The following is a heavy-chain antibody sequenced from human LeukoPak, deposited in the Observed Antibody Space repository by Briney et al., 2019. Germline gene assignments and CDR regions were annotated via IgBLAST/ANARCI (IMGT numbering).Heavy chain of an antibody. Sequence: GGSLRLSCAASGFTFSSYWMSWVRQAPGKGLEWVANIKQDGSEKYYVDSVKGRFTISRDNAKNSLYLQMNSLRAEDTAVYYCARAFVLNSGSYGDAFDIWGQGTMVTVSS. CDR2: IKQDGSEK. D-gene: IGHD1-26*01. J-gene: IGHJ3*02. CDR1: GFTFSSYW. V-gene: IGHV3-7*01. CDR3: ARAFVLNSGSYGDAFDI.